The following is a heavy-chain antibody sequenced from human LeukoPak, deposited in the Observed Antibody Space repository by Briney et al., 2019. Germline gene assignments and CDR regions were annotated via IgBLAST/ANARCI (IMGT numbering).Heavy chain of an antibody. CDR2: INSGSSTI. V-gene: IGHV3-48*02. D-gene: IGHD1-1*01. CDR1: GFRLGSYS. CDR3: ARVLLERPGIDSFDM. Sequence: GGSLRLSCGASGFRLGSYSMDWVRQAPGKGLEWVSHINSGSSTIYYADSVKGRFTISRDNAGNSLYLQMNSLRDEDTAVHYCARVLLERPGIDSFDMWGQGTMVTVSS. J-gene: IGHJ3*02.